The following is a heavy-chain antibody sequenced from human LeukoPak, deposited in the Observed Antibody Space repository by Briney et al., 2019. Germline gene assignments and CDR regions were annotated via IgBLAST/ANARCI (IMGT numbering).Heavy chain of an antibody. Sequence: PGGSLRLSCAASGFTFSTYAMNWVRQAPGKGLEWVSTISGSGDSAYYADSVKGRFTISRDNFKNTLLLQMHSLRAEDTAVYYCAKGGAGYCSSTSCLYYFDYWGQGTLVTVST. V-gene: IGHV3-23*01. J-gene: IGHJ4*02. CDR3: AKGGAGYCSSTSCLYYFDY. CDR2: ISGSGDSA. CDR1: GFTFSTYA. D-gene: IGHD2-2*01.